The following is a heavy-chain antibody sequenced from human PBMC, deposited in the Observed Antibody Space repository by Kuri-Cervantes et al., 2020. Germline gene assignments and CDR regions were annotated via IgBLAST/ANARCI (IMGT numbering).Heavy chain of an antibody. J-gene: IGHJ4*02. V-gene: IGHV3-15*01. CDR3: AKESSGYCLDY. Sequence: GGSLRLSCAASGFTFSNAWMSWVRQAPGKGLEWVGRIKSKTDGGTTDYAAPVKGRFTISRDDSKNTLYLQMNSLRAEDTAVYYCAKESSGYCLDYWGQGTLVTVSS. CDR2: IKSKTDGGTT. D-gene: IGHD3-22*01. CDR1: GFTFSNAW.